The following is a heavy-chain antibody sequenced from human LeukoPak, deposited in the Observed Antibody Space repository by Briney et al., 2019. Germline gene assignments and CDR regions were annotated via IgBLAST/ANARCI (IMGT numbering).Heavy chain of an antibody. CDR3: ARGHRGLGY. CDR2: IYYTGTT. CDR1: GASISDYY. J-gene: IGHJ4*02. V-gene: IGHV4-59*01. Sequence: SETLSLTCTVSGASISDYYWSWIRQPPGKGLEWIGYIYYTGTTNYNPSLKSRVTISVDTSKNQFSLKPTSVTAADTAVYYCARGHRGLGYWGQGTLVSVSS.